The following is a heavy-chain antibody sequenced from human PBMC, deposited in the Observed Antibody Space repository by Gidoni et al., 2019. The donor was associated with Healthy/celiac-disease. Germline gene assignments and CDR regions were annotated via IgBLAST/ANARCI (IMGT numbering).Heavy chain of an antibody. V-gene: IGHV3-23*01. CDR3: AKDGVYCSGGSCSLEPYYFDY. CDR1: GFTFSSYA. CDR2: MSGSGGST. Sequence: EVQLLESGGGLVQPGGSLRLSCAASGFTFSSYAMSWVRQARGKGLDWGSAMSGSGGSTYYADSVKGRFTISRDNSKNTLYLQMNSLRAEDTAVYYCAKDGVYCSGGSCSLEPYYFDYWGQGTLVTVSS. J-gene: IGHJ4*02. D-gene: IGHD2-15*01.